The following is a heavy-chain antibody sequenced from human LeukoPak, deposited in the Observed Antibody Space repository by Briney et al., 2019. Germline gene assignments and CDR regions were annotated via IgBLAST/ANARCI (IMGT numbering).Heavy chain of an antibody. CDR1: GYTFTGYY. CDR3: ARVVYAKDIVVVPAYYYYYLDV. CDR2: INPNSGGT. D-gene: IGHD2-2*01. Sequence: ASVKVSCKASGYTFTGYYMHWVRQAPGQGLGRVGWINPNSGGTNYAQKFQGRVTMTRDTSISTAYMEVSRLRSDDTAVYYCARVVYAKDIVVVPAYYYYYLDVWGKGTTVTVSS. J-gene: IGHJ6*03. V-gene: IGHV1-2*02.